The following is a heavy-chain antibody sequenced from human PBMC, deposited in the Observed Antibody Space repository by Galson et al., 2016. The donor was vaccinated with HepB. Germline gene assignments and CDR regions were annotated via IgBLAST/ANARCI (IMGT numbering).Heavy chain of an antibody. J-gene: IGHJ4*02. CDR2: TWFDGTKE. CDR3: AKELAVSATGEAYFDF. CDR1: GFTLSRNN. V-gene: IGHV3-33*06. Sequence: SLRLSCAASGFTLSRNNVHWFRQAPGKGLEWVAVTWFDGTKEYYAESIKGRFIVSRDNSKNTLYLQLDSLSAEDTAIYYCAKELAVSATGEAYFDFWGQGTLVTVSS. D-gene: IGHD7-27*01.